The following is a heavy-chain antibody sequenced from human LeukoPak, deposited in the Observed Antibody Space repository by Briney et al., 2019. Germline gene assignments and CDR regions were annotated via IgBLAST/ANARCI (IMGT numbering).Heavy chain of an antibody. J-gene: IGHJ6*03. CDR1: GYTFTSYY. Sequence: ASVKVSCKASGYTFTSYYMHWVRQAPGQGLEWMGWINPYSGGTNYAQKFQGGVTMTRDTSISTAYMELSGLRSDDTAVYYCARGGGITADYYYYMDVWGKGTTVTVSS. CDR2: INPYSGGT. CDR3: ARGGGITADYYYYMDV. V-gene: IGHV1-2*02. D-gene: IGHD3-16*01.